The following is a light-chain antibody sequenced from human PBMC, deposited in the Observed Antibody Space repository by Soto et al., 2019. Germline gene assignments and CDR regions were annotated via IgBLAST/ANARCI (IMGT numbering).Light chain of an antibody. CDR2: LGS. CDR1: QSLLHSNGYNY. V-gene: IGKV2-28*01. Sequence: DIVMPQSPLSLPVTPGEPASIPCRSRQSLLHSNGYNYLDWYLQKSGQSPQLLIYLGSTRASGVPDRFNGSGSGTDFTLKIRRVEAEDVGVYYCMQPLHTPWAFGQGTKVDIK. J-gene: IGKJ1*01. CDR3: MQPLHTPWA.